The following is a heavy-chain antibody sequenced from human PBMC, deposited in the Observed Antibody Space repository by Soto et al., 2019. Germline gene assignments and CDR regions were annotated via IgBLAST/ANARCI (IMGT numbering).Heavy chain of an antibody. V-gene: IGHV3-21*06. CDR1: GFTFSSFD. D-gene: IGHD4-17*01. Sequence: EVQLVESGGGLVKPGGSLRLSCATSGFTFSSFDMDWVHQAPGKGLEWVSSIHRASTYIYYADSVRGRFTISRDNAKSSLYLQMNSLTVEDTAVYYCARRAVTTYHFFDYWGQGALVTVSS. J-gene: IGHJ4*02. CDR2: IHRASTYI. CDR3: ARRAVTTYHFFDY.